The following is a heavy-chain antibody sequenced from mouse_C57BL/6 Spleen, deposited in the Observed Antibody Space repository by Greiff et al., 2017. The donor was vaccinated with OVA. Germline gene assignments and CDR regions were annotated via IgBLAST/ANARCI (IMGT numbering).Heavy chain of an antibody. V-gene: IGHV1-15*01. Sequence: VQLQQSGAELVRPGASVTLSCKASGYTFTDYEMHWVKQTPVHGLEWIGAIDPETGGTAYNQKFKGKAILTADKSSSTAYMELRSLTSEDSAVDYCTFITTVPFAYWGQGTLVTVSA. CDR2: IDPETGGT. CDR1: GYTFTDYE. J-gene: IGHJ3*01. D-gene: IGHD1-1*01. CDR3: TFITTVPFAY.